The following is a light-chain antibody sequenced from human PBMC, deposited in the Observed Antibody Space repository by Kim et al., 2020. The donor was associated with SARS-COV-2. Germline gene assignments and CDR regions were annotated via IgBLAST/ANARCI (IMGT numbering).Light chain of an antibody. CDR2: DVT. CDR3: CSYAGTSTWV. CDR1: ISDVGVYDS. J-gene: IGLJ3*02. V-gene: IGLV2-11*03. Sequence: LVTFAGSVTISDVGVYDSVSWYQQHPGIAPKVSISDVTKRPSGVPDRFSGSTSGNTFSLIISGLQAEDEADYYCCSYAGTSTWVFGGGTKVTVL.